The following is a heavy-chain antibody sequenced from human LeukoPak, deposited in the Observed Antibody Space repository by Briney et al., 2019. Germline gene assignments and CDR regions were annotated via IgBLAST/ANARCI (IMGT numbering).Heavy chain of an antibody. V-gene: IGHV3-30*18. CDR1: GFTFSSYG. CDR3: AKVDSSGYLSIDY. Sequence: PGGSLRLSCAAPGFTFSSYGMHWVRQAPGKGLEWVAVISYDGSNKYYADSVKGRFTISRDNSKNTLYLQMNSLRAEDTAVYYCAKVDSSGYLSIDYWGQGTLVTVSS. J-gene: IGHJ4*02. CDR2: ISYDGSNK. D-gene: IGHD3-22*01.